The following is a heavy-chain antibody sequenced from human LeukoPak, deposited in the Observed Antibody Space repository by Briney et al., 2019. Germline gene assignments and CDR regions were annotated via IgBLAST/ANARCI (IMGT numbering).Heavy chain of an antibody. CDR1: GGTFSSYA. J-gene: IGHJ4*02. D-gene: IGHD3-22*01. CDR3: ARDCDRSGYYCY. Sequence: GASVKVSCKASGGTFSSYAISWVRQAPGQGLEWMGGIIPIFGTANYAQKFQGRVAMTTDTSTSTAYMELRSLRSDDTAVYYCARDCDRSGYYCYWGQGTLVTVSS. CDR2: IIPIFGTA. V-gene: IGHV1-69*05.